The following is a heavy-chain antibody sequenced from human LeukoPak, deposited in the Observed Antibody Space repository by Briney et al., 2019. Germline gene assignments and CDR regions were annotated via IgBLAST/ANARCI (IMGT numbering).Heavy chain of an antibody. Sequence: ASVKVSCKASGYTFTSYAMHWVRQAPGQRLEWMGWINAGNGNTKYSQKFQGRVTITRDTSASTAYMELSSLRSEDTAVYYCARAPQPSYYDFWSGYFFDYWGQGTLVTVSS. CDR2: INAGNGNT. CDR1: GYTFTSYA. J-gene: IGHJ4*02. V-gene: IGHV1-3*01. D-gene: IGHD3-3*01. CDR3: ARAPQPSYYDFWSGYFFDY.